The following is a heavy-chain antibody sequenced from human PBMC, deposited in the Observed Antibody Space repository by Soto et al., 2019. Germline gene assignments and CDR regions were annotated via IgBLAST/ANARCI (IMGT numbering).Heavy chain of an antibody. CDR1: GFTFSNAW. CDR3: TTTYGEVVTIFGVESYYGMDV. J-gene: IGHJ6*02. Sequence: GGSLRLSCAASGFTFSNAWMNWVRQAPGKGLEWVGRIKSKTDGGTTDYAAPVKGRFTISRDDSKNTLYLQMNSLKTEDTAVYYCTTTYGEVVTIFGVESYYGMDVWGQGTTVTVSS. V-gene: IGHV3-15*07. D-gene: IGHD3-3*01. CDR2: IKSKTDGGTT.